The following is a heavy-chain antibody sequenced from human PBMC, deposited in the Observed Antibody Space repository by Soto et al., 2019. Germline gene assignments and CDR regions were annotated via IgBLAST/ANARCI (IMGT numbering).Heavy chain of an antibody. D-gene: IGHD3-22*01. J-gene: IGHJ6*02. CDR1: GGSISSGYY. CDR3: TKSAPSWVYYDTSGAGGDV. V-gene: IGHV4-31*03. CDR2: IYYSGST. Sequence: KASETLSLTCTVSGGSISSGYYWTWIRQHPGKGLEWIGYIYYSGSTLYNPSLKSRAAISVDTSKNQFSLNLTSVTAADTAVYYCTKSAPSWVYYDTSGAGGDVWGQGTTVTVSS.